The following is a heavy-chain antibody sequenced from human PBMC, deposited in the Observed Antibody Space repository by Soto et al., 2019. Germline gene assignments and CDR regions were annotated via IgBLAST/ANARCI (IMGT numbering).Heavy chain of an antibody. CDR1: GYTFTGYY. J-gene: IGHJ6*02. CDR2: INPNSGGT. Sequence: ASVKVSCKASGYTFTGYYMHWVRQAPGQGLEWMGWINPNSGGTNYAQKFQGWVTMTRDTSISTAYMELSRLRSDDTAVYYCARAGSKYCSSTSCVQAGDYYYGMDVWGQGTTVTVSS. CDR3: ARAGSKYCSSTSCVQAGDYYYGMDV. D-gene: IGHD2-2*01. V-gene: IGHV1-2*04.